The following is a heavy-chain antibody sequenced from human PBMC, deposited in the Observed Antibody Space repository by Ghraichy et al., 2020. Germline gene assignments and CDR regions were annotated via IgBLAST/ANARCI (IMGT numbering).Heavy chain of an antibody. J-gene: IGHJ4*02. V-gene: IGHV4-34*01. CDR2: INHSGST. CDR1: GGSFSGYY. Sequence: SETLSLTCAVYGGSFSGYYWSWIRQPPGKGLEWIGEINHSGSTNYNPSLKSRVTISVDTSKNQFSLKLSSVTAADTAVYYCARGAPDIVVVPAASCFDYWGQGTLVTVSS. D-gene: IGHD2-2*01. CDR3: ARGAPDIVVVPAASCFDY.